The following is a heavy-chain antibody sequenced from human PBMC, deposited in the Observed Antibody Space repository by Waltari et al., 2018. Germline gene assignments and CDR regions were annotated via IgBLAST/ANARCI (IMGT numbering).Heavy chain of an antibody. J-gene: IGHJ4*02. Sequence: VQLVQSGAEVKKPGSSVKVSCAASGFTFSSYSMNWVRQAPGEGLEWVSYISSSSSTIYYADSVKGRFTISRDNAKNSLYLQMNSLRAEDTAVYYCARDPWSLWGQGTLVTVSS. CDR2: ISSSSSTI. V-gene: IGHV3-48*04. D-gene: IGHD2-8*02. CDR1: GFTFSSYS. CDR3: ARDPWSL.